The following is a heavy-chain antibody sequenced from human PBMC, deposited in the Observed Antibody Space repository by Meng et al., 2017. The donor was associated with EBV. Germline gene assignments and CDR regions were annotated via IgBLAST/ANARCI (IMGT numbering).Heavy chain of an antibody. D-gene: IGHD2-15*01. Sequence: QVQLVQSGAEVKKPGASVKVSCKASGYTFTSDAMHWVRQAPGQRLEWMGWINAGNGNTKYSQKFQGRVTITRDTSASTAYMELSSLRSEDTAVYYCARRGGVADWFDPWGQGTLVTVSS. CDR2: INAGNGNT. CDR3: ARRGGVADWFDP. V-gene: IGHV1-3*01. CDR1: GYTFTSDA. J-gene: IGHJ5*02.